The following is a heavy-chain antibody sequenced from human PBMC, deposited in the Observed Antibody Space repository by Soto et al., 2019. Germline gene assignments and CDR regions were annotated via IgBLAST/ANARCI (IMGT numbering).Heavy chain of an antibody. CDR1: GYSFTSYW. J-gene: IGHJ3*02. D-gene: IGHD5-12*01. CDR2: IYPGDSDT. Sequence: GESLKISCKGSGYSFTSYWIGWVRQMPGKGLEWMGIIYPGDSDTRYSPSFQGQVTISADKSISTAYLQWSSLKASDTAMYYCARDSGYDRKDDAFDIWGQGTMVTVSS. CDR3: ARDSGYDRKDDAFDI. V-gene: IGHV5-51*01.